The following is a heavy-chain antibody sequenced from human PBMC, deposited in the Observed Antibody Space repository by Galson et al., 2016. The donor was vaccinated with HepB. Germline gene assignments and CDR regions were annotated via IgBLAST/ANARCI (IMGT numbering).Heavy chain of an antibody. D-gene: IGHD3-10*01. CDR2: ISWNSGSI. J-gene: IGHJ4*02. CDR3: AKDIMPLIQGGIITY. CDR1: GFTFDDYA. V-gene: IGHV3-9*01. Sequence: SLRLSCAASGFTFDDYAMHWVRQAPGKGLEWVSGISWNSGSIGYADSVKGRFTISRDNAKNSLYLQMNSVRAEDTALYYCAKDIMPLIQGGIITYWGQGTLVTVSS.